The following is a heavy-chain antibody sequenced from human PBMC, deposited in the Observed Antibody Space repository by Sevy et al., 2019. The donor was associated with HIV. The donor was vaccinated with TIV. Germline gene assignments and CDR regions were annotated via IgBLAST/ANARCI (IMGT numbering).Heavy chain of an antibody. D-gene: IGHD6-19*01. CDR3: ARLSYSSGWAHLDY. CDR1: GFTFSSYE. V-gene: IGHV3-48*03. J-gene: IGHJ4*02. CDR2: ISDRGSTV. Sequence: GESLKISCTASGFTFSSYEMNWVRQAPGKGLEWVSYISDRGSTVYYADSVKGRFTVSRDNAKKSLDLQMNSLRAEDTAVYYCARLSYSSGWAHLDYWGQGTLVTVSS.